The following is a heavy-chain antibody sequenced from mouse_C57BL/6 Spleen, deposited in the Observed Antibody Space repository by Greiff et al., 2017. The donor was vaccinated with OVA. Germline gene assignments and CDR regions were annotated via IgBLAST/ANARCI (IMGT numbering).Heavy chain of an antibody. D-gene: IGHD1-1*01. Sequence: EVKVVESGAELVKPGASVKLSCTASGFNIKDYYMHWVKQRTEQGLEWIGRIDPEDGETKYAPKFQGKATITADTSSNTAYLQLSSLTSEDTAVYYCARDYGSSSWYFDVWGTGTTVTVSS. CDR2: IDPEDGET. V-gene: IGHV14-2*01. CDR1: GFNIKDYY. J-gene: IGHJ1*03. CDR3: ARDYGSSSWYFDV.